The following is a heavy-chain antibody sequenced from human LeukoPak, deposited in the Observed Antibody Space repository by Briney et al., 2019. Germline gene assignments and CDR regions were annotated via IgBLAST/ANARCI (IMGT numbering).Heavy chain of an antibody. CDR3: ARGHIVVVPAAKNRWFDP. V-gene: IGHV1-2*02. Sequence: GASVKVSCKASGYTFTGYYMYWVRQAPGQGLEWMGWINPNSGGTNYAQKFQGRVTMTRDTSISTAYMELSRLRPDDTAVYYGARGHIVVVPAAKNRWFDPWGQGTLVTVSS. D-gene: IGHD2-2*01. CDR2: INPNSGGT. CDR1: GYTFTGYY. J-gene: IGHJ5*02.